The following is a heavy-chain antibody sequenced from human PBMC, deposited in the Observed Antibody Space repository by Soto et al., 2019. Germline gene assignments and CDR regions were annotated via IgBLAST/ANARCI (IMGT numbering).Heavy chain of an antibody. CDR3: GRFEELQPLDF. CDR2: IYYSWST. J-gene: IGHJ4*02. D-gene: IGHD1-26*01. CDR1: GGSISSYY. V-gene: IGHV4-59*01. Sequence: PSQTLSLTCTVFGGSISSYYWSWIRQPPGKGLEWIGYIYYSWSTNYNPSLKSRVTISVDTSKNQFSLKLSSVTAADTFVYYCGRFEELQPLDFWRQGTLVTVSS.